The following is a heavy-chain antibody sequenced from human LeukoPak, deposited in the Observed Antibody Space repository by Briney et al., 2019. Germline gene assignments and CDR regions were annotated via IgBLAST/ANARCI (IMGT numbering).Heavy chain of an antibody. J-gene: IGHJ5*02. V-gene: IGHV1-46*01. D-gene: IGHD3-22*01. CDR2: INPSTGTT. Sequence: SVKVSCTTSGYTFSSHYMHWVRQAPGQGLEWMGIINPSTGTTNYPQKFQGRVTMTIDTSTSTVYMELSSLRSEDTAVYYFARDDYYDSSGNNNWFDPWGQGTLVTVSS. CDR1: GYTFSSHY. CDR3: ARDDYYDSSGNNNWFDP.